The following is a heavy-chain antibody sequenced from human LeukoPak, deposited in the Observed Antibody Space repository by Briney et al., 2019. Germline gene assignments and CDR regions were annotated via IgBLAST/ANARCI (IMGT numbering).Heavy chain of an antibody. J-gene: IGHJ6*03. CDR1: GGSISSYY. Sequence: SETLSLTCTVSGGSISSYYWSWIRQPAGKGLEWIGRIYTSGSTNYNPSLKSRVTMSVDTSKNQFSLKLSSVTAADTAVYYYARDPSYYDILTGPYYYYMDVWGKGTTVTVSS. D-gene: IGHD3-9*01. CDR2: IYTSGST. V-gene: IGHV4-4*07. CDR3: ARDPSYYDILTGPYYYYMDV.